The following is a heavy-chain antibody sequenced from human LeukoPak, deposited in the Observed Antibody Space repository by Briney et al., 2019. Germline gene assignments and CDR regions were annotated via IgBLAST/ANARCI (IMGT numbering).Heavy chain of an antibody. CDR2: ISCSGGST. J-gene: IGHJ6*02. CDR1: GFTFSSYA. Sequence: GGSLRLSCAASGFTFSSYAMSWVRQAPGKGLEWVGAISCSGGSTYYADSVKGRFTISRDNSKNTLYLQMNSLRAEDTAVYYCAKVDAGGSGSQNYYYYGMDVWGQGTTVTVSS. V-gene: IGHV3-23*01. D-gene: IGHD3-10*01. CDR3: AKVDAGGSGSQNYYYYGMDV.